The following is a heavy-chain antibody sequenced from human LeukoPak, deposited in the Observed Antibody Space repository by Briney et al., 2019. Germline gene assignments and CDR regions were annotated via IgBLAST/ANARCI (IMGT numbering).Heavy chain of an antibody. V-gene: IGHV1-69*04. CDR1: GGTFSSYA. CDR3: ATEVGDCSGGSCYHAFDI. J-gene: IGHJ3*02. Sequence: SVKVSCKASGGTFSSYAISWVRQAPGQELEWMGRIIPILGIANYAQKFQGRVTITADKSTSTAYMELSSLRSEDTAVYYCATEVGDCSGGSCYHAFDIWGQGTMVTVSS. D-gene: IGHD2-15*01. CDR2: IIPILGIA.